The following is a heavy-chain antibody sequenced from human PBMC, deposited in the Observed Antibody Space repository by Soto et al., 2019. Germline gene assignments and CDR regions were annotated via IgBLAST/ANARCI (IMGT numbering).Heavy chain of an antibody. D-gene: IGHD6-13*01. CDR1: GGSFSGYY. CDR2: INHSGST. V-gene: IGHV4-34*01. Sequence: QVQLQQWGAGLLKPSETLSLTCAVYGGSFSGYYWSWIRQPPGKGLEWIGEINHSGSTNYNPFLKSRVTISVDTSKNQFSLKLSSVTAADTAVYYCARLPTSSSWWRVGSYYGMDVWGQGTTVTVSS. CDR3: ARLPTSSSWWRVGSYYGMDV. J-gene: IGHJ6*02.